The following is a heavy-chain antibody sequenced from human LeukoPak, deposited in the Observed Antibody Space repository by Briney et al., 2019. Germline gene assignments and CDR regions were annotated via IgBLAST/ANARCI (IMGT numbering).Heavy chain of an antibody. CDR2: ISSRSTYI. CDR1: GFSFSDYY. Sequence: GGSLRLACTASGFSFSDYYMSWIRQAPGKGLEGISYISSRSTYISDADSVKGRFTISRDNAKNLLFLQMNSLRVEDTALYYCARGGTGAFDYWGQGILVTVSS. D-gene: IGHD2-8*02. CDR3: ARGGTGAFDY. V-gene: IGHV3-11*06. J-gene: IGHJ4*02.